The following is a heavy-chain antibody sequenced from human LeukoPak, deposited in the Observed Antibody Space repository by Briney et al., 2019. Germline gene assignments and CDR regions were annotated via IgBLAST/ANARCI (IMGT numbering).Heavy chain of an antibody. Sequence: GGSLRLSCAASGFTFDDYGMNWVRQAPGKGLEWVSGINWNGDSTGYADSVKGRFTVSRDNAKNSLFLQMNNLRAEDTALYYCARNLGLDIWGQETMVTVSS. CDR2: INWNGDST. J-gene: IGHJ3*02. V-gene: IGHV3-20*04. CDR3: ARNLGLDI. CDR1: GFTFDDYG.